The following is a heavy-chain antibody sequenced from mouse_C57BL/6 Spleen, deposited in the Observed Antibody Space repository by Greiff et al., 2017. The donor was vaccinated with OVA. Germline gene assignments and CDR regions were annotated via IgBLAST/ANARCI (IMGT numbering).Heavy chain of an antibody. V-gene: IGHV1-69*01. D-gene: IGHD1-1*01. Sequence: QVQLQQSGAELVMPGASVKLSCKASGYTFTSYWMHWVKQRPGQGLEWIGEIDPSDSYTNYNQKFKGKSTLTVDKSSSTAYMQLSSLTSEDSAVYYCARCEGSSYSDWYFDVWGTGTTVTVSS. CDR2: IDPSDSYT. CDR1: GYTFTSYW. J-gene: IGHJ1*03. CDR3: ARCEGSSYSDWYFDV.